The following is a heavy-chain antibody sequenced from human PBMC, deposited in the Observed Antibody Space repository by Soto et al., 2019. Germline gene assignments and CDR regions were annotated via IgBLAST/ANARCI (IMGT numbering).Heavy chain of an antibody. CDR2: IYYSGST. J-gene: IGHJ6*02. Sequence: SETLSLTCTVSGGSISSGDYYWSWIRQPPGKGLEWIGYIYYSGSTYYNPSLKSRVTISVDTSKNQFSLKLSSVTAADTAVYYCARDCSGGSCYSSHYYGMDVWGQGTTVTVSS. V-gene: IGHV4-30-4*01. CDR3: ARDCSGGSCYSSHYYGMDV. CDR1: GGSISSGDYY. D-gene: IGHD2-15*01.